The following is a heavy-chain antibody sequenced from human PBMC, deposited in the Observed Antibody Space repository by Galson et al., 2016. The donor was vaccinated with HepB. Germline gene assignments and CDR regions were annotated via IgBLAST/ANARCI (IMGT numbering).Heavy chain of an antibody. CDR3: AGGEGQWIQLWSSYYYYMDV. V-gene: IGHV1-69*06. Sequence: SVKVSCKASGGAFSRFAISWVRQAPGQGLEWMGGIIPLFGTANYAQKFQGRVTITADKSTDTAYVELNSLISEDTAVYYCAGGEGQWIQLWSSYYYYMDVWGKGTTVTVSS. D-gene: IGHD5-18*01. J-gene: IGHJ6*03. CDR1: GGAFSRFA. CDR2: IIPLFGTA.